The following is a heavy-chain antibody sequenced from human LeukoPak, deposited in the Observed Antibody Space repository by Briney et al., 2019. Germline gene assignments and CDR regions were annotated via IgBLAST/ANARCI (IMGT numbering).Heavy chain of an antibody. D-gene: IGHD1-26*01. CDR3: ARVGIVGATGRYYFDY. Sequence: ASVKVSCKASGYTFTVYYIHWVRQAPGQGLEWMGWIDPNSGGTNYAQKFQGRVTITADKSTSTAYMELSSLRSEDTAVYYCARVGIVGATGRYYFDYWGQGTLVTVSS. CDR1: GYTFTVYY. J-gene: IGHJ4*02. CDR2: IDPNSGGT. V-gene: IGHV1-2*02.